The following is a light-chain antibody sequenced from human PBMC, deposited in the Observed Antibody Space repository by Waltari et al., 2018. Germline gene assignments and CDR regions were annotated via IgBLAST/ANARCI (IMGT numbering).Light chain of an antibody. J-gene: IGKJ4*01. CDR3: QQRRNWPT. CDR2: DVS. Sequence: EIVLTQSPATLSLSPGERATLSCRASQSVSTFLAWYQQNPGQSPRLPIYDVSFRATGIPIRFSGSGSETDFTLTISSLEPEDFAVYYCQQRRNWPTFGGGTKVEVK. CDR1: QSVSTF. V-gene: IGKV3-11*01.